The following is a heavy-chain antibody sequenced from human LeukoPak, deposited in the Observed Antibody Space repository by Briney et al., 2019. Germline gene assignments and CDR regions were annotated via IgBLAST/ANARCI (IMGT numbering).Heavy chain of an antibody. Sequence: LGGSLRLSCAASGFTFDDHATHWVRQAPGKGLEWVSGISWNSGGIAYADSVKGRFTISRDNAKNSLYLQMNSLRAEDTASYYCSRVSAYTTSSGEFDYWGQGTLVTVSS. J-gene: IGHJ4*02. CDR2: ISWNSGGI. CDR1: GFTFDDHA. V-gene: IGHV3-9*01. D-gene: IGHD6-6*01. CDR3: SRVSAYTTSSGEFDY.